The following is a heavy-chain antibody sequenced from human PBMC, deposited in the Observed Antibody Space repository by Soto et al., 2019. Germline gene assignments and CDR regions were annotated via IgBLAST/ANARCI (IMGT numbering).Heavy chain of an antibody. Sequence: QVQLVQSGAEVKKPGSSVMVSCRASGGTPTSYTIIWVRQAPGQGLEWMGGVIPIFQTTNYAQKFRGRFTITADKSTSTAYMELTSLRFEDTAIYYCAGFGYSKGYAYWGQGTQVTVSS. CDR3: AGFGYSKGYAY. J-gene: IGHJ4*02. D-gene: IGHD5-12*01. CDR1: GGTPTSYT. CDR2: VIPIFQTT. V-gene: IGHV1-69*06.